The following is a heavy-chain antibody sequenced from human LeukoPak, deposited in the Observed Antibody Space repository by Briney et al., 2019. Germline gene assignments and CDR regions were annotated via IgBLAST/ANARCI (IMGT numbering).Heavy chain of an antibody. CDR1: GLTFSSYG. J-gene: IGHJ4*02. CDR3: AKPYDSTNYYFDY. D-gene: IGHD3-22*01. V-gene: IGHV3-33*06. Sequence: GGSLRLSCAASGLTFSSYGMHWVRQAPGKGLEWVAVIWYDGSNKYYADSVKCRFTISRDNSKNTLYLQMNSLRAEDTAVYYCAKPYDSTNYYFDYWGQGTLVTVSS. CDR2: IWYDGSNK.